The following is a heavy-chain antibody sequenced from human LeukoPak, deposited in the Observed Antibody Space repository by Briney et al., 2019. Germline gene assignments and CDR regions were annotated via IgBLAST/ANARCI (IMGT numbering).Heavy chain of an antibody. CDR1: GFTFDNYG. J-gene: IGHJ4*02. CDR2: INWSGISI. D-gene: IGHD4-17*01. V-gene: IGHV3-20*04. Sequence: GGSLRLSCAASGFTFDNYGMTWVRQAPGKGLEWVSGINWSGISIAYADSVEGRFTISRDNAKNSLYLQMNSLRAEGTALYYCARVPPSDYGDYVTFDYWGQGTLVTVSS. CDR3: ARVPPSDYGDYVTFDY.